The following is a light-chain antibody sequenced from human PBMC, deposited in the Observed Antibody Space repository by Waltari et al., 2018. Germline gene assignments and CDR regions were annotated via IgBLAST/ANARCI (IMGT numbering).Light chain of an antibody. CDR2: GQN. J-gene: IGLJ1*01. CDR3: SCRDNSGFRHV. Sequence: SSDLTQDPAVSVALGQTVRITCKGARLRSYSETWYQQKPGQAPVLVIFGQNKRPSGIPDRFSGSSSRNTASLTITGAQAEDEADYYCSCRDNSGFRHVFGTGTKVTV. V-gene: IGLV3-19*01. CDR1: RLRSYS.